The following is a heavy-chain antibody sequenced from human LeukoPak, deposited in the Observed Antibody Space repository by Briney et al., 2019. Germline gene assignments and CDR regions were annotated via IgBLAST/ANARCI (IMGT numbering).Heavy chain of an antibody. CDR3: ATLIKRIAVAGPGDY. D-gene: IGHD6-19*01. CDR2: IYYSGTT. V-gene: IGHV4-39*01. J-gene: IGHJ4*02. Sequence: SETLSLTCTVSGGSISSSSYYWGWIRQPPGKGLEWIGNIYYSGTTYYNPSPQSRVTISVDTSKNQFSLKLSSVTAADTAVHYCATLIKRIAVAGPGDYWGQGILVTVSS. CDR1: GGSISSSSYY.